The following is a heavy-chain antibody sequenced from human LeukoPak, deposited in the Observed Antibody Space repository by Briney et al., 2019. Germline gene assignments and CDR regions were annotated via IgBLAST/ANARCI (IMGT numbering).Heavy chain of an antibody. Sequence: SVKVSCKASGGTFSSYAISWVRQAPGQWLEWMGGIIPIFGTANYAQKFQGRVTITADESTSTAYMELSSLRSEDTAVYYCARDKYGDYSFDYWGQGTLVTVSS. CDR3: ARDKYGDYSFDY. V-gene: IGHV1-69*13. CDR1: GGTFSSYA. CDR2: IIPIFGTA. J-gene: IGHJ4*02. D-gene: IGHD4-17*01.